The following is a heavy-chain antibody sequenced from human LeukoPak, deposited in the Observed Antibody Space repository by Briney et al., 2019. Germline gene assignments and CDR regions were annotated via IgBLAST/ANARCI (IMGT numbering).Heavy chain of an antibody. CDR1: GGSISSYY. Sequence: KPSETLSFTCTVSGGSISSYYWSWIRRPAGKGLEWIGRIYTSGSTNYNPSLKSRVTMSVDTSKGQFSLKLSSVTAADTAVYYCARTIMENFYYYYYGMDVWGQGTTVTVSS. J-gene: IGHJ6*02. CDR2: IYTSGST. D-gene: IGHD3-16*01. CDR3: ARTIMENFYYYYYGMDV. V-gene: IGHV4-4*07.